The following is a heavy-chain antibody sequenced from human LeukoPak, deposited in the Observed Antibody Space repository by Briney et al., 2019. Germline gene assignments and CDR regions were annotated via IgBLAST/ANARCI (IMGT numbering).Heavy chain of an antibody. V-gene: IGHV4-4*07. J-gene: IGHJ4*02. CDR1: GGSISSYY. CDR2: IYTSGGT. D-gene: IGHD6-13*01. Sequence: SETLSLTCTSSGGSISSYYWSWTRQPAGKGLEWIGRIYTSGGTNYNPSLKSRVTMSVDTSKNQFSLNLNSVTAADTAVYYCARGWGSSWYIDYWGQGTLVTVSS. CDR3: ARGWGSSWYIDY.